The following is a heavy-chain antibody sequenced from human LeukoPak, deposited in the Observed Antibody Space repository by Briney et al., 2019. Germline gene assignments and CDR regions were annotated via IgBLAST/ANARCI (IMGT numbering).Heavy chain of an antibody. CDR1: GGSISSGDYY. J-gene: IGHJ1*01. CDR3: ASRRPQQYFQH. CDR2: IYYSGST. Sequence: SETLSLTCTVSGGSISSGDYYWSWIRQPPGKGLEWIGYIYYSGSTYYNPSLKSRVTISVDTSKDQFSLKLSSVTAADTAVYYCASRRPQQYFQHWGQDTLVTVSS. D-gene: IGHD1-14*01. V-gene: IGHV4-30-4*08.